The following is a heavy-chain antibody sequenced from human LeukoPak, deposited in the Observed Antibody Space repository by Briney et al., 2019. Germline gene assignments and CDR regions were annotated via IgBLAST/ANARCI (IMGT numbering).Heavy chain of an antibody. V-gene: IGHV3-11*04. Sequence: PGGSLRLSCAASGFTFSAYYMTWIGQAPGEGLQWVSYISDSGTTVEYTDSVKGRFTISRDNAKNALYLQMNSLRVEDTGIYYCARDVGSDFWGQGTLVSVSS. CDR3: ARDVGSDF. CDR2: ISDSGTTV. J-gene: IGHJ4*02. CDR1: GFTFSAYY.